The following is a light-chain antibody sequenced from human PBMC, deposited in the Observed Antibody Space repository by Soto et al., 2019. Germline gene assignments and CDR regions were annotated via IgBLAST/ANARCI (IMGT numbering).Light chain of an antibody. J-gene: IGLJ2*01. V-gene: IGLV2-14*01. CDR3: SSYTSSNTLT. CDR1: SSDVGGYDY. Sequence: QSALTQPASVSGSPGQSITISCTGTSSDVGGYDYVSWYQQHPGKVPKLIIYDVTNRPSGVSNRFSGSKSGNTASLTISGLRADDEADYYCSSYTSSNTLTFGGGTKLTVL. CDR2: DVT.